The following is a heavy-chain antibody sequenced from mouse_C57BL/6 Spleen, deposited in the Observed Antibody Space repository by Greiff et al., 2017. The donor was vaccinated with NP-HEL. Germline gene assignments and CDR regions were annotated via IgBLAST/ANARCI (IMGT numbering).Heavy chain of an antibody. Sequence: QVQLQQSGAELVKPGASVKMSCKASGYTFTSYWITWVKQRPGQGLEWIGDIYPGSGSTNYNEKFKSKATLTVDTSSSTAYMQLSSLTSEDSAVYYCARRDWDPHYAMDYWGQGTSVTVSS. J-gene: IGHJ4*01. D-gene: IGHD4-1*01. CDR1: GYTFTSYW. V-gene: IGHV1-55*01. CDR2: IYPGSGST. CDR3: ARRDWDPHYAMDY.